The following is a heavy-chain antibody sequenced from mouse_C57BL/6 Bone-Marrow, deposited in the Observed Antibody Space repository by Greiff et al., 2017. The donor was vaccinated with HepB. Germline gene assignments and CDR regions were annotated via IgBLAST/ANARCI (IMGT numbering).Heavy chain of an antibody. CDR3: TRGSNGGDYYAMDY. Sequence: EVQGVESGEGLVKPGGSLKLSCAASGFTFSSYAMSWVRQTPEKRLEWVAYISSGGDYIYYADTVKGRFTIYRDNARNTLYLQMSSLKSEDTAMYYCTRGSNGGDYYAMDYWGQGTSVTVSS. V-gene: IGHV5-9-1*02. CDR2: ISSGGDYI. CDR1: GFTFSSYA. D-gene: IGHD2-5*01. J-gene: IGHJ4*01.